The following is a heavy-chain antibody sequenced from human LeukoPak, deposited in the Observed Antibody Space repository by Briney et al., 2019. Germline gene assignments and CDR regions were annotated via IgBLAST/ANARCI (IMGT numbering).Heavy chain of an antibody. CDR1: GDSFISSSYY. D-gene: IGHD5-12*01. Sequence: SETLSLTCTVSGDSFISSSYYWGWIRQPPGKGLEWIGEINHSGSTNYNPSLKSRVTISVDTSKNQFSLKLSSVTAADTAVYYCARRRVASYYYYYYMDVWGKGTTVTISS. J-gene: IGHJ6*03. CDR2: INHSGST. CDR3: ARRRVASYYYYYYMDV. V-gene: IGHV4-39*07.